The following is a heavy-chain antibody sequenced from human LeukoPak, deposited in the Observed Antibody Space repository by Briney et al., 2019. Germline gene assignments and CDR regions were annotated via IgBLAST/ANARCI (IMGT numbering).Heavy chain of an antibody. J-gene: IGHJ6*02. CDR3: ASMLGVAAAGTGHYYYGMDV. V-gene: IGHV4-34*01. CDR1: GDSISNYY. CDR2: INHSGST. D-gene: IGHD6-13*01. Sequence: SETLSLTCSVSGDSISNYYWSWIRQPPGKGLEWIGEINHSGSTNYNPSLKSRVTISVDTSKNQFSLKLSSVTAADTAVYYCASMLGVAAAGTGHYYYGMDVWGQGTTVTVSS.